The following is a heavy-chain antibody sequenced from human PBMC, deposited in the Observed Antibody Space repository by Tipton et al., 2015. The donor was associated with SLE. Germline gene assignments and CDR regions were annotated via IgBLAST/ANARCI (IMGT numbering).Heavy chain of an antibody. CDR2: LYYTGDT. D-gene: IGHD3-3*01. CDR3: ARQSITLFLRSFDP. Sequence: TLSLTCSVSGGSISNSFYYWGWIRQPPGKGLEWIGSLYYTGDTYYNPSLKGRVTISGDTSNNHFSLRLSSVTAADTAVYYCARQSITLFLRSFDPWGQGTLVTVSS. V-gene: IGHV4-39*07. CDR1: GGSISNSFYY. J-gene: IGHJ5*02.